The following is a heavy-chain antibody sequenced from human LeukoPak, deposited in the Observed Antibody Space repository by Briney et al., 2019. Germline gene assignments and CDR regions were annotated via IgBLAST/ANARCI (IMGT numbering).Heavy chain of an antibody. CDR1: GFTFSDYY. Sequence: GGSLRLSCAASGFTFSDYYMSWIRQAPRKGLEWISSISSSGSVIYYADSVKGRFTISRDNAKNSLYVEMNSLRAEDTAVYYCAKDSYDSSGYYYPIYWGQGTLVTVSS. J-gene: IGHJ4*02. CDR3: AKDSYDSSGYYYPIY. CDR2: ISSSGSVI. D-gene: IGHD3-22*01. V-gene: IGHV3-11*01.